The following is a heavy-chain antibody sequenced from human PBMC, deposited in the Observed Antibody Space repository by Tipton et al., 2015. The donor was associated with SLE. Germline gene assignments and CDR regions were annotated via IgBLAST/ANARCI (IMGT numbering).Heavy chain of an antibody. CDR3: ARDLANHYDSSGVSDY. CDR2: IKQRGSEE. CDR1: GFTFSLYW. Sequence: SLRLSCAASGFTFSLYWMSWLRQAPGKGLEWVASIKQRGSEEYYVDSVEGRFTISRDDARNSLYLQMNSLRAEDTAVYYCARDLANHYDSSGVSDYWGQGTQVTVSS. J-gene: IGHJ4*02. V-gene: IGHV3-7*01. D-gene: IGHD3-22*01.